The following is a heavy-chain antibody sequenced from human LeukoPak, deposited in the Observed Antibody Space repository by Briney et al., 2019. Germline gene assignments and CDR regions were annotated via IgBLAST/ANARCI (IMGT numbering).Heavy chain of an antibody. CDR1: GFTFSTYG. CDR2: IRYDGSNK. CDR3: AKDLIRHPGGYFDY. J-gene: IGHJ4*02. V-gene: IGHV3-30*02. Sequence: PGGPLRLSCAASGFTFSTYGMHWVRQAPGKGLEWVAFIRYDGSNKYYADSVKGRFTISRDNSKNTLYLQMNSLRAEDTAVYYCAKDLIRHPGGYFDYWGQGTLVIVSS. D-gene: IGHD3-16*01.